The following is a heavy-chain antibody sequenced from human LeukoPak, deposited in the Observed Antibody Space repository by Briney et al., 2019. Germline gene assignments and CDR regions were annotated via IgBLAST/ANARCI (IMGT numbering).Heavy chain of an antibody. CDR1: GFTFSSYS. Sequence: PGGSLRLSCAASGFTFSSYSMNWVRQAPGKGLEWVSSISSSSSYIYYADSVKGRFTISRDNAKNSLYLQMNSLRAEDTAVYYCAREAGSGWSDDAFDIWGQGTMVTVSS. J-gene: IGHJ3*02. CDR2: ISSSSSYI. CDR3: AREAGSGWSDDAFDI. V-gene: IGHV3-21*01. D-gene: IGHD6-19*01.